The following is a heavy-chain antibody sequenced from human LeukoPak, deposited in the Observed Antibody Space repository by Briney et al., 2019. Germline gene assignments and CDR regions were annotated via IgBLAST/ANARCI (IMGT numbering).Heavy chain of an antibody. Sequence: SETLSLTCTVSGGSISSSSYYWGWIRQPPGKGLEWIGYISYSGSTNYNPSLKGRVTISVDTSKNHFSLKLSSVTAADTAVYYCAVDNDSTGYYFSMDVWGKGTTVTVSS. CDR3: AVDNDSTGYYFSMDV. CDR2: ISYSGST. D-gene: IGHD3-22*01. CDR1: GGSISSSSYY. J-gene: IGHJ6*03. V-gene: IGHV4-61*03.